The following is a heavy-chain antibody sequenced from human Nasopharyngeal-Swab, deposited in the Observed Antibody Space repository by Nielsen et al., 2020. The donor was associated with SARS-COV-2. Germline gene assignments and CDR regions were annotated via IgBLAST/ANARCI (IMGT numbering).Heavy chain of an antibody. CDR2: ISSTGSYI. J-gene: IGHJ1*01. Sequence: GESLKISCAASGFTFSSYSMNWVRQAPGKGLEWVSSISSTGSYIYYAHSVKGRFTISRDNAKKSLYLQMNSLRAEDTAVYYCARGVEAIHHWGQGSLVTVSS. CDR3: ARGVEAIHH. D-gene: IGHD2-21*01. CDR1: GFTFSSYS. V-gene: IGHV3-21*01.